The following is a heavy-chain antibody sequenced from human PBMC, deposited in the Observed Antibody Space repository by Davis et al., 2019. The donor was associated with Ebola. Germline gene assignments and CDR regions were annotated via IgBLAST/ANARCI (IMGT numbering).Heavy chain of an antibody. V-gene: IGHV3-30*03. CDR3: ARAVFHEVLDY. D-gene: IGHD3-3*01. Sequence: GESLKISCVASGFSFNNYDMSWVRQAPGKGLEWVAVVSHSEREKFYADSVKGRFTISRDNSENTLYLQMNSLTADDTAVYYCARAVFHEVLDYWGQGTPVTVSS. CDR2: VSHSEREK. J-gene: IGHJ4*02. CDR1: GFSFNNYD.